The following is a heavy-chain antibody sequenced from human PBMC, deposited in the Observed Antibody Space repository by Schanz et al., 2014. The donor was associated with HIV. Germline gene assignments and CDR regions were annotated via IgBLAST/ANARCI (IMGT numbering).Heavy chain of an antibody. Sequence: EEHLLESGGDLIQPGGSLRLSCVASGFPFSNFAMSWVRQDPGRGLEWVSAISTGGERTFYADSVKGRFTISRDNSKNTLYLQMNSLRVEDTAIYYCAKIRGTRGAYDGMDVWGQGTTVTVSS. V-gene: IGHV3-23*01. J-gene: IGHJ6*02. CDR2: ISTGGERT. D-gene: IGHD3-10*01. CDR3: AKIRGTRGAYDGMDV. CDR1: GFPFSNFA.